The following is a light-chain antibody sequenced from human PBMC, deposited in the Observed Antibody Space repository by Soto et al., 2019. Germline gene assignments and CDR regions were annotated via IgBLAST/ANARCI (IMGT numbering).Light chain of an antibody. CDR1: QSVSSSY. J-gene: IGKJ3*01. V-gene: IGKV3-20*01. CDR2: GTS. Sequence: ETVLTQSPGTLSLSPGERATLSCRASQSVSSSYLAWYQQKPGQAPRLLIYGTSTRATGIPDRFSGSGSGTDFTLTISRLEPEDFAVYYCQQFATSPLTFGPGNKVEFK. CDR3: QQFATSPLT.